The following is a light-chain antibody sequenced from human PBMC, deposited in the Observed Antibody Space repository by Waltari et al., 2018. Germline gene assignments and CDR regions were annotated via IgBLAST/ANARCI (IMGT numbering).Light chain of an antibody. CDR3: TQGLQTPVT. V-gene: IGKV2-28*01. Sequence: DIVVTQSPLSLPVTPGEPASISCRSSQSLLHTNGYNYLDWYLQKPGQSPQLLIYWGSNRAPGVPDRFSGSGSGTDFTLKISRVEAEDVGVYYCTQGLQTPVTFGGGTKVEIK. CDR1: QSLLHTNGYNY. J-gene: IGKJ4*01. CDR2: WGS.